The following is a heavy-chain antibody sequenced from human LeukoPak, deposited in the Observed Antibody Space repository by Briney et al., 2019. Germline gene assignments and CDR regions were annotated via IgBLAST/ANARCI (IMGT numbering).Heavy chain of an antibody. D-gene: IGHD6-19*01. J-gene: IGHJ4*02. CDR2: IYYSGST. Sequence: PSQTLSLTCTVSGGSIRSGGYYWSWIRQHPGKGLEWIGYIYYSGSTYYNPSLKSRVTISIDTSQNQFSLKLSSVTAADTAVYYCARGTGYSSGCPDYWGQGTLVTVSS. CDR3: ARGTGYSSGCPDY. V-gene: IGHV4-31*03. CDR1: GGSIRSGGYY.